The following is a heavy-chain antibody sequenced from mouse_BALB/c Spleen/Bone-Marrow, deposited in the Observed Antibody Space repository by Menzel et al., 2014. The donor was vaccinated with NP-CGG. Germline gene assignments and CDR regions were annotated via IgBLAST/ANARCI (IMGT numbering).Heavy chain of an antibody. V-gene: IGHV2-6*02. D-gene: IGHD2-4*01. CDR2: IWSDGST. J-gene: IGHJ3*01. CDR1: GFSLTSYG. Sequence: VKLMESGPGLVAPSQSLSITCTVSGFSLTSYGVHWVRQPPGKGLEWLVVIWSDGSTTYNSALKSRLSISKDNPKSQVFLKMNSLQADDTAMYYCARNGGDYGIAYWGQGTLVTASA. CDR3: ARNGGDYGIAY.